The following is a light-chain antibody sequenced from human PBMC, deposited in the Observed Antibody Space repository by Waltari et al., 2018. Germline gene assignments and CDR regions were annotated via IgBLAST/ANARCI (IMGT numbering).Light chain of an antibody. CDR1: SSVVGAYNH. CDR3: CSYAGNYILV. CDR2: DVN. J-gene: IGLJ2*01. Sequence: QSALTQPRSVSGSPGQSVTISCSGSSSVVGAYNHVPWYQQHPDKAPKVMIYDVNKRPSGVPDRFSGSKSDNTASLTISGLQAEDEADYYCCSYAGNYILVFGGGTKLTVL. V-gene: IGLV2-11*01.